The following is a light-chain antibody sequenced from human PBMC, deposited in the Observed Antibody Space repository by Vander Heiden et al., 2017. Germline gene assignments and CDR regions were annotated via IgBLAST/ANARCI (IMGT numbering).Light chain of an antibody. V-gene: IGKV6-21*02. Sequence: NELTQSPDFQTVTPKEKVTITCRASQSIGINLQWYQQKPNQTPKLLSKYASQSNSGIPTGYSGSGTGTDFTLTINRLGTESTETYYWHQRSSLQYTFGQETRLKNK. CDR1: QSIGIN. CDR3: HQRSSLQYT. CDR2: YAS. J-gene: IGKJ2*01.